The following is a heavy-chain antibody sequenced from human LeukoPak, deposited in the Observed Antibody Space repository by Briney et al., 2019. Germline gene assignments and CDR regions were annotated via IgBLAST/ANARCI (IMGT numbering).Heavy chain of an antibody. CDR3: ARAQHSQVVPAVIDY. CDR1: GFTFSSHS. CDR2: ISSSSDYI. J-gene: IGHJ4*02. Sequence: GGSLRLSCTASGFTFSSHSMSWVRQVPGKGLEWVSSISSSSDYIYNADSVKGRFTISRDNAKNSLYLQMNSLRAEDSAVYYCARAQHSQVVPAVIDYWGQGTLVTVSS. D-gene: IGHD2-2*01. V-gene: IGHV3-21*01.